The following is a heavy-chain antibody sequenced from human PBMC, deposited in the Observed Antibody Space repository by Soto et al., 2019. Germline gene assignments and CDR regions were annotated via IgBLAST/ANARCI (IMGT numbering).Heavy chain of an antibody. CDR1: GFSFIKYA. V-gene: IGHV3-23*01. CDR3: ARGFSAGKGSPPDY. CDR2: LSGSGGST. Sequence: GGSLRLSCAASGFSFIKYAMSWVRQAPGKGPEWVSGLSGSGGSTSSADSVKGRFAISRDNSRNTLYLQMNSLRDGDTAIYYCARGFSAGKGSPPDYWGQGTLVTVSS. D-gene: IGHD3-10*01. J-gene: IGHJ4*02.